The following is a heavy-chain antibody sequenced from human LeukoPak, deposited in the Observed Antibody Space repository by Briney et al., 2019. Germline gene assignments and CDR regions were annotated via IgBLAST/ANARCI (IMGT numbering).Heavy chain of an antibody. Sequence: ASVKVSCKASGYTFTGYYTHWVRQAPGQGLEWMGWINPNSGGTNYAQKFQGRVTMTRDTSISTAYMELSRPRSDDTAVYYCARAGSDIVVVPAAINWFDPWGQGTLVTVSS. CDR1: GYTFTGYY. D-gene: IGHD2-2*01. CDR2: INPNSGGT. CDR3: ARAGSDIVVVPAAINWFDP. J-gene: IGHJ5*02. V-gene: IGHV1-2*02.